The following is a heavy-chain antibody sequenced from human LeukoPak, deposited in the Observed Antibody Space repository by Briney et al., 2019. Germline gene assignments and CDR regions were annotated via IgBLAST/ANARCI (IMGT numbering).Heavy chain of an antibody. CDR3: ARGDSGGYYGSGSYYRNYYYYGMDV. CDR1: GASFSDYY. V-gene: IGHV4-34*01. D-gene: IGHD3-10*01. Sequence: PSETLSLTCAVYGASFSDYYWNWIRQPPGKGLEWIGEINHSGSTNYNPSLKSRVTISVDTSKNQFSLKLSSVTAADTAVYYCARGDSGGYYGSGSYYRNYYYYGMDVWGQGTTVTVSS. CDR2: INHSGST. J-gene: IGHJ6*02.